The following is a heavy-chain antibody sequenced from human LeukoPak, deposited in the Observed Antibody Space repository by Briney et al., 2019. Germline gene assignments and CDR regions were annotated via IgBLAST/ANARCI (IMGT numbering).Heavy chain of an antibody. CDR3: ARAKYYDFWSGYYNDAFDI. CDR2: IYTSGST. Sequence: SETLSLTCTVSGGSISSYYWSWIRQPAGKGLEWIGRIYTSGSTNYNPSLKSRVTMSVDTSKNQFSLKLSSVTAADTAVYYCARAKYYDFWSGYYNDAFDIWGQGTMVTVSS. J-gene: IGHJ3*02. V-gene: IGHV4-4*07. CDR1: GGSISSYY. D-gene: IGHD3-3*01.